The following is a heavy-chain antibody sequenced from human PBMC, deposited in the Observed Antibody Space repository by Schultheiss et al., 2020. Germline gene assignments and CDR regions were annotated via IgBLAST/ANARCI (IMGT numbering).Heavy chain of an antibody. Sequence: ASVKVSCKASGYTFSSYGISWVRQAPGEGLEWMGWMNPNSGNTGYAQKFQGRVTMTTDTSTSTAYMELRSLRSDDTAVYYCARGAVAGGGTGMDVWGQGTTVTVSS. CDR2: MNPNSGNT. CDR3: ARGAVAGGGTGMDV. J-gene: IGHJ6*02. D-gene: IGHD6-19*01. V-gene: IGHV1-18*01. CDR1: GYTFSSYG.